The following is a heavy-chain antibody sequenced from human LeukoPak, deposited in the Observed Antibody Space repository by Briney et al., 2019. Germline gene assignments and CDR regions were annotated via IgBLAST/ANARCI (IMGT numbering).Heavy chain of an antibody. CDR3: ATNPEDIVVEDYYYYYGMDV. Sequence: ASVKVSCKASGGTFSSYAISWVRQAPGQGLEWMGGIIPIFGTANYAQKFQGRVTITADKSTSTAYMELSSLRSEDTAVYCCATNPEDIVVEDYYYYYGMDVWGKGTTVTVSS. CDR1: GGTFSSYA. CDR2: IIPIFGTA. J-gene: IGHJ6*04. V-gene: IGHV1-69*06. D-gene: IGHD2-2*01.